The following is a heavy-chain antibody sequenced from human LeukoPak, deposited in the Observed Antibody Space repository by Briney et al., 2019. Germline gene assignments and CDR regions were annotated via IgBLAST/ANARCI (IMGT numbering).Heavy chain of an antibody. D-gene: IGHD5-24*01. Sequence: ASVKVSCKASGGTFSSYAISWVRQAPGQGLEWMGGIIPIFGTANYAQKFQGRVTITADESTSTAYMELSSLRSEDMAVYYCASLMATKFFCYFDYWGQGTLVTVSS. CDR2: IIPIFGTA. CDR1: GGTFSSYA. CDR3: ASLMATKFFCYFDY. V-gene: IGHV1-69*13. J-gene: IGHJ4*02.